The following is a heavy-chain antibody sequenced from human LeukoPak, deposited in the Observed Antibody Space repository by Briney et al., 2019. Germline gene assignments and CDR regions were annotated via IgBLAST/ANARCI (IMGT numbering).Heavy chain of an antibody. Sequence: GGSLRLSCAASGFTFSSYAMSWVRQAPGKGLEWVSAISGSGGSTYYADSVKGRFTISRDDSKSTLYLRMNSLRAEDTAVYYCAKDLQRKVTAYDAFDIWGQGTMVTVSS. J-gene: IGHJ3*02. CDR2: ISGSGGST. CDR3: AKDLQRKVTAYDAFDI. CDR1: GFTFSSYA. D-gene: IGHD2-21*02. V-gene: IGHV3-23*01.